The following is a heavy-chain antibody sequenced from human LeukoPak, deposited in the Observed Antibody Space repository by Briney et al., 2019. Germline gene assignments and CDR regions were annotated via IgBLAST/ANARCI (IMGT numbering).Heavy chain of an antibody. CDR3: ARLGSYHDF. Sequence: SETLILTCTVSGASISNYYWSWIRQTPEKGLEWMGHIHSSGGSSYYPTLKSRLTLSIDTSRNQLSLKLPSVTAADTAVYFCARLGSYHDFWGQGALVTVSS. V-gene: IGHV4-4*09. D-gene: IGHD1-26*01. CDR2: IHSSGGS. CDR1: GASISNYY. J-gene: IGHJ4*02.